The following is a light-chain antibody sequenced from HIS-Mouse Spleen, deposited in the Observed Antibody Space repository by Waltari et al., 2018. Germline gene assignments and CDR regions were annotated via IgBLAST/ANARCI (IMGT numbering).Light chain of an antibody. CDR3: MQALQTPPT. J-gene: IGKJ1*01. CDR2: LGS. Sequence: DIVMTQSPLSLPVTPGEPASISCRSSQSLLHSNGYNYLDWYLQKPGHSPQLLIYLGSNRASGVPDRFSGSRSGTEFTLKISRVEAEDVGVDYCMQALQTPPTFGQGTKVEIK. V-gene: IGKV2-28*01. CDR1: QSLLHSNGYNY.